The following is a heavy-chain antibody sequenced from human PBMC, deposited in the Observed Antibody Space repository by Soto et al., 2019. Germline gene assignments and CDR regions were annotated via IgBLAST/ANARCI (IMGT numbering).Heavy chain of an antibody. CDR2: IYYSGST. J-gene: IGHJ4*02. V-gene: IGHV4-59*01. CDR1: GGSISSYY. Sequence: SETLSLTCTVSGGSISSYYWSWIRQPPGKGLEWIGYIYYSGSTNYNPSLKSRVTISVDTSKNQFSLKLSSVTAADTAVYYCARAQYDDSSAYFDYWGQGTPVTVSS. CDR3: ARAQYDDSSAYFDY. D-gene: IGHD3-22*01.